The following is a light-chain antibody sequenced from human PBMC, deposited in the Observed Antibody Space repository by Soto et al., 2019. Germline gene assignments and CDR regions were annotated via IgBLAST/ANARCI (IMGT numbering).Light chain of an antibody. Sequence: DIQLTQSPSFLSASVGDRVTITCRASQAISSYLAWYQQKPGKPPNLLIYGASTLQSDVPSRFSGSGSGTEFTLTVSSLQAEDSATYYCQQFNDYPLTFGGGTKVDI. CDR1: QAISSY. CDR2: GAS. CDR3: QQFNDYPLT. V-gene: IGKV1-9*01. J-gene: IGKJ4*01.